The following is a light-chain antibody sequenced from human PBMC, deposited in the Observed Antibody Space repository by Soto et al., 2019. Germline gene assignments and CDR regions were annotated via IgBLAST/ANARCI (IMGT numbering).Light chain of an antibody. CDR2: DVS. J-gene: IGLJ1*01. V-gene: IGLV2-14*01. CDR1: SSDVGGYNY. Sequence: QPALTQPASVSGSPGQSITISCTGTSSDVGGYNYVSWYQQHPGKAPKLMIYDVSNRPSRVSNRFSGSKSGNTASLTISGLQAEDEADYYCSSYTSSSTLGVFGTGTKVTVL. CDR3: SSYTSSSTLGV.